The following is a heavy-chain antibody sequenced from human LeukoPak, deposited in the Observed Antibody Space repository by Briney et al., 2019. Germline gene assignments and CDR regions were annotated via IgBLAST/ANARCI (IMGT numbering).Heavy chain of an antibody. J-gene: IGHJ4*02. D-gene: IGHD6-13*01. CDR3: ARDRAGSY. Sequence: SETMSLTCTVSGGSISSYYWSWIRQPPGKGLEWIGYIYYSGSTNYNPSLKSRVTISVDTSKNQFSLKLSSVTAADTAVYYCARDRAGSYWGQGTLVTVSS. V-gene: IGHV4-59*01. CDR2: IYYSGST. CDR1: GGSISSYY.